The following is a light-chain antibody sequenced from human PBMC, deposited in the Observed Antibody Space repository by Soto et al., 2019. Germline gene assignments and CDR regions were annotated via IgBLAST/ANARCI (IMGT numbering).Light chain of an antibody. Sequence: EIVLTQSPATLSVSPGERATLSCRASQSVSSNLAWYQQKPGQAPRLLIYGASTRATGMPAGFSGSGSGTEFTLTISSLQSEDFAVYYCQQYSQWPLTFGGGTKVEIK. CDR1: QSVSSN. CDR3: QQYSQWPLT. CDR2: GAS. J-gene: IGKJ4*01. V-gene: IGKV3-15*01.